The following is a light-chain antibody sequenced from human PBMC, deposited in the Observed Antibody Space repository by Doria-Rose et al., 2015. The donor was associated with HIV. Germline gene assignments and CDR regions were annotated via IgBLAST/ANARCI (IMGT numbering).Light chain of an antibody. CDR1: QSFSSTY. V-gene: IGKV3-20*01. J-gene: IGKJ1*01. CDR3: HQYGTSWT. CDR2: DGS. Sequence: TQSPGTLSLSPGERATLSCRASQSFSSTYLAWYQQKPGQAPSLLIYDGSTRATGIPDGFGASGSGTDFTLTINRLEPEDFALYYCHQYGTSWTFGQGTKVEI.